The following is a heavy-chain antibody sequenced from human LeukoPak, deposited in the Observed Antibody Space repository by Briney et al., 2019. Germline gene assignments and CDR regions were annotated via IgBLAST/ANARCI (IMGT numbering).Heavy chain of an antibody. CDR2: ISGSGGST. D-gene: IGHD6-19*01. J-gene: IGHJ4*02. Sequence: GGSLRLSCAASGFTFSSYAMSWVRQAPGKGLEWVSAISGSGGSTYYADSVKGRFTISRDNSKNTLYLQMNSLRAEDTAVYYCAKDIHHSGEYQLRGAVAGPGDYWGQGTLVTVSS. CDR3: AKDIHHSGEYQLRGAVAGPGDY. V-gene: IGHV3-23*01. CDR1: GFTFSSYA.